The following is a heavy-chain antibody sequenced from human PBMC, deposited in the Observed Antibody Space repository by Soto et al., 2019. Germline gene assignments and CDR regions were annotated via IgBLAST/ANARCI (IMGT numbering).Heavy chain of an antibody. Sequence: QVQLVESGGGVVRPGRSLRLSCAASGFTFSSYAMHWVRQAPGKGLEWVAVISYDGSNKYYADSVKGRFTISRDNSKTTLYLQMNSLRAEDTAVYYCARGGRISGLYYYGMDVWGQGTTVTVSS. D-gene: IGHD3-3*02. CDR1: GFTFSSYA. J-gene: IGHJ6*02. CDR3: ARGGRISGLYYYGMDV. V-gene: IGHV3-30-3*01. CDR2: ISYDGSNK.